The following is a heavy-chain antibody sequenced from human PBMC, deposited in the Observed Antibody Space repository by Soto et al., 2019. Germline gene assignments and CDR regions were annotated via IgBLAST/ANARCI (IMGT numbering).Heavy chain of an antibody. J-gene: IGHJ6*03. CDR2: IYWDDDK. D-gene: IGHD1-1*01. CDR3: AHMGPYKRSYYMDV. Sequence: QITLKESGPTLVNPTQTLTLTCTFSGFSLSTSGVGVGWIRQPPGKALEWLALIYWDDDKWYSPSLKNRLTITKDTSKKQVVLTMTNMDPVDTATYYGAHMGPYKRSYYMDVWGKGTTVTVSS. V-gene: IGHV2-5*02. CDR1: GFSLSTSGVG.